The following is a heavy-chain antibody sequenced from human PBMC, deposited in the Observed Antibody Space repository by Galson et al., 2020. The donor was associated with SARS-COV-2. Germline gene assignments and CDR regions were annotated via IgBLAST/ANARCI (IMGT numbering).Heavy chain of an antibody. CDR2: IYHSGST. Sequence: ETSETLSLTCAVPGGPISSGGYSWSWIRQPPGKGLEWIGYIYHSGSTYHNPSLKSRVTISVDTTKNQFSLKLSSVTAADTAVYYCARVASADGSGYDVWAVDYWGQGTLVTVSS. D-gene: IGHD3-22*01. CDR3: ARVASADGSGYDVWAVDY. J-gene: IGHJ4*02. V-gene: IGHV4-30-2*01. CDR1: GGPISSGGYS.